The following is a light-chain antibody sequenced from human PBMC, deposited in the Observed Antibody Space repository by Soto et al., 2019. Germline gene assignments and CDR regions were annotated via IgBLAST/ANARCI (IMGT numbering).Light chain of an antibody. CDR2: DAS. J-gene: IGKJ5*01. V-gene: IGKV3-11*01. CDR1: QSVNSY. Sequence: EIVLPQSPATLSLSPGERATLSCRASQSVNSYLVWYQQKPGQAPRLLIYDASNRATGIPARFSGSGSGTDFTLTISSLEPEDFAVYYCQQRSNWPPITFGQGTRLEIK. CDR3: QQRSNWPPIT.